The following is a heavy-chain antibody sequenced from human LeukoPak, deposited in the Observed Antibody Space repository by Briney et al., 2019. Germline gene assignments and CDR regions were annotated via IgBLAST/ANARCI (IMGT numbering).Heavy chain of an antibody. V-gene: IGHV3-30*18. CDR3: AKDADTATIIYWYFDL. J-gene: IGHJ2*01. CDR2: ISDDGSNT. CDR1: GFTLSSFG. D-gene: IGHD5-18*01. Sequence: PSGGSLRLSCAASGFTLSSFGMHWVRQAPGKGLEWVAVISDDGSNTYYADSVKGRFTISRDNSKNTLYLQLNSLRTEDTAVYYCAKDADTATIIYWYFDLWGRGTLVTVSS.